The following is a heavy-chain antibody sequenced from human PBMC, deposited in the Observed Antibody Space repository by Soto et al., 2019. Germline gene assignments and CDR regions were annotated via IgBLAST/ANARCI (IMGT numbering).Heavy chain of an antibody. CDR2: INPNSGGT. CDR1: GYTFTGYY. CDR3: ARDPSGDRRSRGYYYYCMDV. D-gene: IGHD3-10*01. V-gene: IGHV1-2*04. J-gene: IGHJ6*02. Sequence: QVQLVQSGAEVKKPGASVKVSCKASGYTFTGYYMHWVRQAPGQGLEWMGWINPNSGGTYYAQKFQGWVTMTRDTSVSTACIELRRLRSDDTAVYYCARDPSGDRRSRGYYYYCMDVWGRGSTV.